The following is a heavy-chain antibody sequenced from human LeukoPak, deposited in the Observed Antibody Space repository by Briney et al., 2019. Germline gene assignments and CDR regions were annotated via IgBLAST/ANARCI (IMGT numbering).Heavy chain of an antibody. V-gene: IGHV4-4*02. CDR3: AKSRGNSYGYIDY. Sequence: PSGTLSLTCAVSGGSISSSNWWSWVRQPPGTGLEWIGEIYHSGSTNYNPSLKSRVTISVDKSKNQLSLKLSSLTAADTAVYYCAKSRGNSYGYIDYWGQGALVTVSS. J-gene: IGHJ4*02. CDR2: IYHSGST. D-gene: IGHD5-18*01. CDR1: GGSISSSNW.